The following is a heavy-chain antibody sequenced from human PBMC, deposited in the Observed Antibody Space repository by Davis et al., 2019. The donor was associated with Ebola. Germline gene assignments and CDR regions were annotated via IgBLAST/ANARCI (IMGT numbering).Heavy chain of an antibody. CDR2: IYYSGST. J-gene: IGHJ1*01. CDR1: GGSISSYY. D-gene: IGHD6-6*01. V-gene: IGHV4-59*01. CDR3: ARESSSSEEYFQH. Sequence: PSETLSLTCTVSGGSISSYYWSWIRQPPGKGLEWIGYIYYSGSTNYNPSLKSRVTISVDTSKNQFSLKLSSVTAADTAVYYCARESSSSEEYFQHWGQGTLVTVSS.